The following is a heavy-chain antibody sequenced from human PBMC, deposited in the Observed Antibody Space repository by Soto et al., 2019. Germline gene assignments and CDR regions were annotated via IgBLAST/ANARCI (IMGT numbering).Heavy chain of an antibody. D-gene: IGHD6-6*01. CDR1: GGSISSYY. CDR2: IYDSGST. J-gene: IGHJ4*02. CDR3: AAPPRY. Sequence: ETMSLTCTVSGGSISSYYWSWIRQPPGKGLEWIGYIYDSGSTNYNPSLKSRVTISVDTSKNQFSLKLTSVTAADTAVYYCAAPPRYWGQGTLVTVSS. V-gene: IGHV4-59*01.